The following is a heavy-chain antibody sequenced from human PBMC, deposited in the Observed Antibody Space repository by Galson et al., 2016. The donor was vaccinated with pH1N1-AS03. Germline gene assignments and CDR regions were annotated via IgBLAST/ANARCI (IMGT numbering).Heavy chain of an antibody. Sequence: SLRLSCAGSGFTFDDYAMHWVRQAPGKGLEWVSGIDWNSGTIDYTDSVKGRFTISRDNAKNSLYLQMNSLRAEDTALYYCARSPGYCSAGSCSDQGYFDYWGPGTLVTVSS. J-gene: IGHJ4*02. CDR1: GFTFDDYA. CDR3: ARSPGYCSAGSCSDQGYFDY. V-gene: IGHV3-9*01. CDR2: IDWNSGTI. D-gene: IGHD2-15*01.